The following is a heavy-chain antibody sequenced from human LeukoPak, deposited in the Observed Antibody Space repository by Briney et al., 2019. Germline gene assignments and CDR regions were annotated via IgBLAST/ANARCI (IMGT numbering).Heavy chain of an antibody. Sequence: PGGSLRLSCDASEFIFSDCDMNWVRQAPGKGLEWVSAISGSGGSTYYADSVKGRFTISRDNSKNTLYLQMNSLRAEDTAVYYCAKDHPDIVVVVAATGFYYMDVWGKGTTVTVSS. CDR2: ISGSGGST. CDR3: AKDHPDIVVVVAATGFYYMDV. J-gene: IGHJ6*03. D-gene: IGHD2-15*01. CDR1: EFIFSDCD. V-gene: IGHV3-23*01.